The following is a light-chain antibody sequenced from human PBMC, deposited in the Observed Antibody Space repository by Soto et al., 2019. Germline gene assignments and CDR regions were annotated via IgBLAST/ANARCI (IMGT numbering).Light chain of an antibody. Sequence: QSALTQPPSASGSPGQSVTFSCTGTSSDVGGYNYISWYQHHPGKAPKLMIYEVHKRPSGVPDRFSGSKSGNTASLTVSGLQAEDEADYYCSSYAGTNNVVFGGGTKVTVL. CDR1: SSDVGGYNY. CDR2: EVH. CDR3: SSYAGTNNVV. J-gene: IGLJ3*02. V-gene: IGLV2-8*01.